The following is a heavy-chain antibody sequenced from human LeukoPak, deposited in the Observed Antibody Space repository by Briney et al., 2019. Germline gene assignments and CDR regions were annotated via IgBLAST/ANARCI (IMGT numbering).Heavy chain of an antibody. Sequence: SGPTLVKPTETLTLTCTFSGFSLTTRGVGVGWIRQAPGKALEWLALISRDDDKRYRPSLKIRLTITKDTSKNQVALTLANLDPVDTATYYCAHTGSAHGDDWFDPWGQGTLVTVSS. V-gene: IGHV2-5*02. CDR3: AHTGSAHGDDWFDP. J-gene: IGHJ5*02. CDR1: GFSLTTRGVG. CDR2: ISRDDDK. D-gene: IGHD7-27*01.